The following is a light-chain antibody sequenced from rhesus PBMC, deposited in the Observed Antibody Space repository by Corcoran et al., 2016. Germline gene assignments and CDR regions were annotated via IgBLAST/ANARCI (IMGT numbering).Light chain of an antibody. CDR1: SSAIGTYNY. CDR3: SSYAGVKTFI. Sequence: QAVLTQIRSVSGSPGQSVNISCTGTSSAIGTYNYVSWLQQHPGTAPKLMIFEVSKRPSGVSDRFSGSKSGNTATLTISGLQAEDEADYSCSSYAGVKTFIFGTGTRLTVL. J-gene: IGLJ1*01. V-gene: IGLV2-32*02. CDR2: EVS.